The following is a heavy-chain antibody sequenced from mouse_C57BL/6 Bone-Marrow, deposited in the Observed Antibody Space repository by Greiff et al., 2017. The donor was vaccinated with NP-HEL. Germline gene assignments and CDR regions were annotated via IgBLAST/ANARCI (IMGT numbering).Heavy chain of an antibody. J-gene: IGHJ2*01. V-gene: IGHV1-52*01. D-gene: IGHD3-3*01. CDR2: IDPSDSET. CDR1: GYTFTSYW. Sequence: QVQLQQPGAELVRPGSSVKLSCKASGYTFTSYWMHWVKQRPIQGLEWIGNIDPSDSETNYNQKFKDKATLTVDKSSSIAYMQLSSLTSEDAAVDYGARGTLEKKDYWGQGTTLTVSS. CDR3: ARGTLEKKDY.